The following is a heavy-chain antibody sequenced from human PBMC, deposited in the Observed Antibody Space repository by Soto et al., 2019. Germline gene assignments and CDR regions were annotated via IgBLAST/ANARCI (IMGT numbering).Heavy chain of an antibody. CDR3: ASILYYGSGPYGMDV. CDR2: IIPIFGTA. D-gene: IGHD3-10*01. CDR1: GGTFSSYA. V-gene: IGHV1-69*13. J-gene: IGHJ6*02. Sequence: SVKVSCKASGGTFSSYAISWVRQAPGQGLEWMGGIIPIFGTANYAQKFQGRVTITADESTSTACMELSSLRSEDTAVYYCASILYYGSGPYGMDVWGQGTTVTVSS.